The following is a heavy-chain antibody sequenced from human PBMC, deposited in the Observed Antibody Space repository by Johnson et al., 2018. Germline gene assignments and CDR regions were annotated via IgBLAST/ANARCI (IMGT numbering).Heavy chain of an antibody. CDR2: IRNKANNYIT. CDR3: AKGYIAAAVVAFDI. Sequence: EVQLVETGGGLVQPGGSXRLSCAASGFTFSDHYMDWVRQAPGKGLEWVGRIRNKANNYITQYGASVKGRFTISRDDSKNSLYLQMNSLRAEDTAFYYCAKGYIAAAVVAFDIWGQGTMVTVSS. D-gene: IGHD6-13*01. V-gene: IGHV3-72*01. J-gene: IGHJ3*02. CDR1: GFTFSDHY.